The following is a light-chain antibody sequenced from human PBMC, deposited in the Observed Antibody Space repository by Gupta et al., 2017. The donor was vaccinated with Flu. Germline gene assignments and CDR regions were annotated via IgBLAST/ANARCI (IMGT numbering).Light chain of an antibody. CDR2: DAS. J-gene: IGKJ4*01. V-gene: IGKV1-33*01. CDR1: QDISHY. Sequence: DIQMTQSPSSLSASVGDRVTITCQASQDISHYLNWYQQKPGKAPKLLIYDASILEAGVPSRFSGTGSGTHLTFIISSLKPEDVATYYCQQSDNVPVTFGGGTKVEIK. CDR3: QQSDNVPVT.